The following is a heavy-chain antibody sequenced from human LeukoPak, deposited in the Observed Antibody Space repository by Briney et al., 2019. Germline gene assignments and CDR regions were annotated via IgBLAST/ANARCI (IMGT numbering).Heavy chain of an antibody. CDR1: GFTFTNYA. J-gene: IGHJ4*02. CDR2: ISSSSSYI. Sequence: KPGGSLRLSCAASGFTFTNYAMSWVRQAPGKGLEWVSSISSSSSYIYYADSVKGRFTISRDNAKNSLYLQMNSLRAEDTAVYYCARRFSTYYDFWSGYSPFDYWGQGTLVTVSS. CDR3: ARRFSTYYDFWSGYSPFDY. D-gene: IGHD3-3*01. V-gene: IGHV3-21*01.